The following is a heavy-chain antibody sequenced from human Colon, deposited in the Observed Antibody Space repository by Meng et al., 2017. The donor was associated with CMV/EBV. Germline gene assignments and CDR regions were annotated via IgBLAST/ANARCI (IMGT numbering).Heavy chain of an antibody. V-gene: IGHV3-23*01. J-gene: IGHJ4*02. Sequence: GGSLSLSCAASGFTFSSYAMTWVRQAPGKGLEWVSAISGSGGSTYYADSVKGRFIISRDNSKNTLYLQMNSLRAEDTAVYYCAKRLNDSSAYYAGALDYWGQGTLVTVSS. CDR2: ISGSGGST. CDR1: GFTFSSYA. CDR3: AKRLNDSSAYYAGALDY. D-gene: IGHD3-22*01.